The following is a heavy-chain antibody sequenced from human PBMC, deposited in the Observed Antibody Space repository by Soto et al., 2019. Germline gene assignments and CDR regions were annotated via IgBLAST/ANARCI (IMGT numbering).Heavy chain of an antibody. CDR3: ALRSAHFGSSEESPYY. CDR2: IIHICGTA. V-gene: IGHV1-69*01. CDR1: GGTFSSYA. Sequence: QVQLVQSGAEVTKPGSSVKVSCKASGGTFSSYAISWVRQAPGQGLEWMGGIIHICGTANYAQKFKGRVTIAANESTSIAYLELSSLRSEDTAVYYCALRSAHFGSSEESPYYWGQGTLVTVSS. D-gene: IGHD6-19*01. J-gene: IGHJ4*02.